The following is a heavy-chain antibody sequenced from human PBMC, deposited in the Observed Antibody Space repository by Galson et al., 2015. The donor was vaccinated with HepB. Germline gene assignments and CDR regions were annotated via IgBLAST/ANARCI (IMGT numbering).Heavy chain of an antibody. D-gene: IGHD6-13*01. Sequence: SLRLSCAASGFTFSDYWMMWVRQSPGKGLEWVANIQQDESEKFYVDSVRGRFTISRDNAKNSLFLQLNNLRADDTAVYYCARGRATSTWYITYWGQGTLVTVSS. CDR2: IQQDESEK. V-gene: IGHV3-7*03. CDR1: GFTFSDYW. J-gene: IGHJ4*02. CDR3: ARGRATSTWYITY.